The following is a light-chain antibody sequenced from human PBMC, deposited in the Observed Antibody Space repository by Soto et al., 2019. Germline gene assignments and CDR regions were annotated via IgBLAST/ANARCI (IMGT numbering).Light chain of an antibody. CDR1: QGVTTN. CDR2: DVS. CDR3: QQYGSSGT. J-gene: IGKJ1*01. V-gene: IGKV3-20*01. Sequence: ETVMTQSPGTLSVSPVERATLSCRAGQGVTTNFAWYQQKSGQSPRLLIYDVSIRATGVPARFSGTGSETDFTLTISRLEPEDFAVYYCQQYGSSGTFGQGTKVDIK.